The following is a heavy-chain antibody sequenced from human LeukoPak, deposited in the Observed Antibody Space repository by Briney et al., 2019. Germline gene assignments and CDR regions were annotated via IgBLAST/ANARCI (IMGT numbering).Heavy chain of an antibody. Sequence: PSETLSLTCTVSGGSISSNYWSWIRQPPGKELEWIACIYYSGVTHYNPSLKSRVTISLDTSNSQFSLRLSSVTAADTAVYYCAREGIVRTYDQWGQGTLVTVSS. D-gene: IGHD2/OR15-2a*01. V-gene: IGHV4-59*12. CDR2: IYYSGVT. J-gene: IGHJ4*02. CDR1: GGSISSNY. CDR3: AREGIVRTYDQ.